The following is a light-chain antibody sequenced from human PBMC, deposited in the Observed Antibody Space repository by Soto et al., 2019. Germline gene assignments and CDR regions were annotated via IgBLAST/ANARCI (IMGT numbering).Light chain of an antibody. CDR1: QSVSSK. V-gene: IGKV3-15*01. J-gene: IGKJ5*01. Sequence: EIVMTQSPATLSVSPGERATLSCRASQSVSSKFAWYQQKRGQAPRLLIYGASTRATGIPARFSGSGSGTEFTLTISSLQSEDFAVYYCQQYNNWPSITFGQGTRLEIK. CDR2: GAS. CDR3: QQYNNWPSIT.